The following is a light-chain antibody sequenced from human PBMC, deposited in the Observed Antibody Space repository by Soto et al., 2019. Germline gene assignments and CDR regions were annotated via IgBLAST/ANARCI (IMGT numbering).Light chain of an antibody. CDR2: GAS. V-gene: IGKV3-15*01. CDR3: QQYNNWPRT. Sequence: EIVMTQSPATLSGSPGERATLSCRASQSVNSHLAWYHQKPGQAPRLLIYGASTRATGIPARFSGSGSGTAFTLTISRLQPEDFAVYYCQQYNNWPRTFGQGTKVEIK. CDR1: QSVNSH. J-gene: IGKJ1*01.